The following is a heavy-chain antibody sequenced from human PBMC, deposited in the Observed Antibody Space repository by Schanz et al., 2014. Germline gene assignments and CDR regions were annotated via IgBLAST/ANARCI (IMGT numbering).Heavy chain of an antibody. J-gene: IGHJ4*02. CDR1: GYTFTDYH. D-gene: IGHD2-15*01. Sequence: QVQLVQSGAEVKKPGASVKVSCTGYTFTDYHIHWVRQAPGQGLEWMGRINPNSGGTNFAQKFQGRVTVTRDTSISTAYMELSSLRSEDTAVYYCATCSGGTCHAKPVLDNWGQGTLVTVSS. V-gene: IGHV1-2*06. CDR3: ATCSGGTCHAKPVLDN. CDR2: INPNSGGT.